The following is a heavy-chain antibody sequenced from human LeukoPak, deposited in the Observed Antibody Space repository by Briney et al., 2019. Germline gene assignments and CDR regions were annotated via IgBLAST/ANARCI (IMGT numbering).Heavy chain of an antibody. J-gene: IGHJ4*02. V-gene: IGHV1-18*01. Sequence: GASVKVSCKASGYTFTSYGISWVRQAPGQGLEWMGWISAYNGNTNYAQKLQGRVTMTTDTSTSTAYMELRSLRSDDTAVYYCAAHNNWNNELYFDYWGQGTLVTVSS. CDR3: AAHNNWNNELYFDY. CDR2: ISAYNGNT. D-gene: IGHD1/OR15-1a*01. CDR1: GYTFTSYG.